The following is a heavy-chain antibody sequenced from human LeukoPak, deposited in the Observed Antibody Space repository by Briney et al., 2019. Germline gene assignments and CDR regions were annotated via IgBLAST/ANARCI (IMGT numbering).Heavy chain of an antibody. D-gene: IGHD1-7*01. CDR3: ARWKSLKGTFDY. J-gene: IGHJ4*02. V-gene: IGHV3-30*04. Sequence: PGGSLRLSCAASGFTFSNYAMKWVRQAPGKGLEWVAVISYDGNKKYYADSVKGRFTISRDNSKNTLYLQMNSLRAEDTAVYYCARWKSLKGTFDYWGQGTLVTVSS. CDR1: GFTFSNYA. CDR2: ISYDGNKK.